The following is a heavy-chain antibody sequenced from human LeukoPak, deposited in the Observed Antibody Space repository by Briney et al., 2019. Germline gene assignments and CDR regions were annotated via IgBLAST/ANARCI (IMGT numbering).Heavy chain of an antibody. V-gene: IGHV3-30*02. CDR3: AKDQWPYYYDSSGTGNWFDP. CDR2: IRYDGSNK. Sequence: PEGSLRLSCAASGFTFSSYGMHWVRQAPGKGLEWVAFIRYDGSNKYYADSVKGRFTISRDNSKNTLYLQMNSLRAEDTAVYYCAKDQWPYYYDSSGTGNWFDPWGQGTLVTVSS. J-gene: IGHJ5*02. CDR1: GFTFSSYG. D-gene: IGHD3-22*01.